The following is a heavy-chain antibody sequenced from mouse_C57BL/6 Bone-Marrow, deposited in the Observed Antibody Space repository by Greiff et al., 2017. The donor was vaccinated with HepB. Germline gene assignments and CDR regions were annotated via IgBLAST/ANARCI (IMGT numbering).Heavy chain of an antibody. V-gene: IGHV1-26*01. D-gene: IGHD1-1*01. Sequence: VQLQQSGPELVKPGASVKISCKASGYTFTDYYMNWVKQSHGKSLEWIGDINPNNGGTSYNQKFKGKATLTVDKSSSTAYMELRSLTSEDSAVYYCARHGSSYGDFDYWGQGTTLTVSS. J-gene: IGHJ2*01. CDR3: ARHGSSYGDFDY. CDR2: INPNNGGT. CDR1: GYTFTDYY.